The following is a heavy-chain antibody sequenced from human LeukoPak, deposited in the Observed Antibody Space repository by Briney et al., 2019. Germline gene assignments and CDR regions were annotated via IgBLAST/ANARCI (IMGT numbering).Heavy chain of an antibody. D-gene: IGHD3-22*01. Sequence: GGSLRLSCAASGFIFSSYGMHWVRQAPGKGLEWVAFIRYDGRNKYYADSVKGRFTISRDNSKNTLYLQMNSLRAEDTAVYYCARDWDYYDSSGYYVYWGQGTLVTVSS. CDR3: ARDWDYYDSSGYYVY. CDR2: IRYDGRNK. J-gene: IGHJ4*02. CDR1: GFIFSSYG. V-gene: IGHV3-30*02.